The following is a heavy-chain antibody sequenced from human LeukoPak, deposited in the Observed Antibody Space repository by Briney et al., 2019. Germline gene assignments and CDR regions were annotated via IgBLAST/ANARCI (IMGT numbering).Heavy chain of an antibody. V-gene: IGHV3-30*18. J-gene: IGHJ4*02. CDR1: GFTFSSYG. D-gene: IGHD2-21*02. CDR3: AKGPYCGGDCYFPDY. Sequence: PGRSLRLSCAASGFTFSSYGMHWVRQAPGKGLEWVAVISYDGSNKYYADSVKGRFPISRDNSKNTLYLQMNSLRAEDTAVYYCAKGPYCGGDCYFPDYWGQGTLVTVSS. CDR2: ISYDGSNK.